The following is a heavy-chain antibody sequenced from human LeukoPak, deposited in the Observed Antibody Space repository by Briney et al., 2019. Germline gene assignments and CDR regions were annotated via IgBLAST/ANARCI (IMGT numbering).Heavy chain of an antibody. Sequence: PGPSLSLACAASGFTFSSYGVGCVRHDPGNGMEWVSSMSCSGGSTYYAGPTKGRFTISRDNSKHTLYLQVNSLRGEDTAVYYFAKSSSGGGNIQPWYYWGRGTRVAVSS. CDR1: GFTFSSYG. V-gene: IGHV3-23*01. D-gene: IGHD2-15*01. CDR3: AKSSSGGGNIQPWYY. CDR2: MSCSGGST. J-gene: IGHJ4*02.